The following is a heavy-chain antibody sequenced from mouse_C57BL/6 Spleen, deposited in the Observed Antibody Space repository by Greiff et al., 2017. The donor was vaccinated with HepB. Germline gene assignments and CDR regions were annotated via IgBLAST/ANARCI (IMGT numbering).Heavy chain of an antibody. CDR1: GYAFSSYW. J-gene: IGHJ3*01. CDR3: ARREITTVVESWFAY. CDR2: IYPGDGDT. D-gene: IGHD1-1*01. V-gene: IGHV1-80*01. Sequence: QVQLQQSGAELVKPGASVKISCKASGYAFSSYWMNWVKQRPGKGLEWIGQIYPGDGDTNYNGKFKGKATLTADKSSSTAYMQLSSLTSEDSAVYFCARREITTVVESWFAYWGQGTLVTVSA.